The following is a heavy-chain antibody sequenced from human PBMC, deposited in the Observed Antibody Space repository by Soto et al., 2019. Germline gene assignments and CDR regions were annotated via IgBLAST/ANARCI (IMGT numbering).Heavy chain of an antibody. J-gene: IGHJ6*02. CDR1: GFSLSNARMG. CDR2: IFSNDEK. Sequence: SGPTLVNPTETLTLTCTVSGFSLSNARMGVSWIRQPPGKALEWLAHIFSNDEKSYSTSLKSRLTISKDTSKSQVVLTMTNMDPVDTATYYCARIREAARSDYYYGMDVWGQGTTVTVSS. D-gene: IGHD6-6*01. CDR3: ARIREAARSDYYYGMDV. V-gene: IGHV2-26*01.